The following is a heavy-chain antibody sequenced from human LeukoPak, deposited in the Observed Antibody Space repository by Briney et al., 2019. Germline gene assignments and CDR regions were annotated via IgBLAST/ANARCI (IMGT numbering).Heavy chain of an antibody. CDR1: GCPFSSYS. Sequence: GGSLRLSCAASGCPFSSYSILWVREAPGKGVEGVLSISNSCCYIYYADSVKGRFNIYRDNPENSLYLHMNSLRAEDTAVYYCAREPVATISPCHFWG. D-gene: IGHD5-12*01. CDR3: AREPVATISPCHF. CDR2: ISNSCCYI. J-gene: IGHJ2*01. V-gene: IGHV3-21*01.